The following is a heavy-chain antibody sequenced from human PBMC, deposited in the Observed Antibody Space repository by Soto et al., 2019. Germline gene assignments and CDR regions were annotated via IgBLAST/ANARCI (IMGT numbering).Heavy chain of an antibody. CDR3: ARDGYCSGGSCTHFDY. Sequence: SLRLSCAASGFTFSSYTMHWVRQAPGKGLEWVAVISYDGSNKYYADSVKGRFTISRDNSKNTLYVQMNSLRTEDTAVYYCARDGYCSGGSCTHFDYWSQGTLVTVSS. V-gene: IGHV3-30-3*01. J-gene: IGHJ4*02. CDR1: GFTFSSYT. CDR2: ISYDGSNK. D-gene: IGHD2-15*01.